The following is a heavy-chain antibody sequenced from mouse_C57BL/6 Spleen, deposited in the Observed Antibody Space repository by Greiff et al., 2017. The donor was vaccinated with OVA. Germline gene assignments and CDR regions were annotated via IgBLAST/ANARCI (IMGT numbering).Heavy chain of an antibody. CDR3: ARQDWEGGYFGG. D-gene: IGHD2-3*01. CDR1: GFTFSDYG. CDR2: ISSGSSTI. J-gene: IGHJ1*03. Sequence: EVQLVESGGGLVKPGGSLKLSCAASGFTFSDYGMHWVRQAPEQGLEWVAYISSGSSTIYYADTVKGRFTFSRDNAKNTLYLQMTSLRSEDTSMYDCARQDWEGGYFGGWGTGTTLTVSS. V-gene: IGHV5-17*01.